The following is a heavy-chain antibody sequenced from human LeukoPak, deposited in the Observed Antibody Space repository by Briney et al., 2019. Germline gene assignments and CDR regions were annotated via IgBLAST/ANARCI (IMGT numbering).Heavy chain of an antibody. CDR2: INPNSGGT. J-gene: IGHJ4*02. V-gene: IGHV1-2*02. D-gene: IGHD2-21*01. CDR3: AREARWYCGGDCYSFGNDY. Sequence: ASVKVSCKASGYIFTGYYMHWVRQAPGQGLEWMGWINPNSGGTNYAQKFQGRVTMTRDTSISTAYMELSRLRSDDTAVYYCAREARWYCGGDCYSFGNDYWGQGTLVTVSS. CDR1: GYIFTGYY.